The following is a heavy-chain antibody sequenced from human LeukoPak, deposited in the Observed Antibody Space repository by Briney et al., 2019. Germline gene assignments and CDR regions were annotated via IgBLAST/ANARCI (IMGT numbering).Heavy chain of an antibody. Sequence: GGSLRLSCAASGFTFSSYAMHWVRQAPGRGLEWVAVISYDGSNKFYADSVKGRFTLSRDNSKNTLYLQMNSLRIEDTAVYYCGRGSVGFGELNYWGQGTLVTVSS. V-gene: IGHV3-30-3*01. CDR2: ISYDGSNK. J-gene: IGHJ4*02. CDR3: GRGSVGFGELNY. D-gene: IGHD3-10*01. CDR1: GFTFSSYA.